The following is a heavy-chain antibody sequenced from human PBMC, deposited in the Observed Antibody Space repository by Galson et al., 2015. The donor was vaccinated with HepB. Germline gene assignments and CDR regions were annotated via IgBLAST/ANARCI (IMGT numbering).Heavy chain of an antibody. Sequence: SVKVSCKASGYTFTSYYMHWVRQAPGQGLEWMGIINPSGGSTSYAQKFQGRVTMTRDTSTSTVYMELSSLRSEDTAVYYCARDAGGPRIVGATLGWFDPWGQGTLVTVSS. D-gene: IGHD1-26*01. J-gene: IGHJ5*02. V-gene: IGHV1-46*01. CDR3: ARDAGGPRIVGATLGWFDP. CDR2: INPSGGST. CDR1: GYTFTSYY.